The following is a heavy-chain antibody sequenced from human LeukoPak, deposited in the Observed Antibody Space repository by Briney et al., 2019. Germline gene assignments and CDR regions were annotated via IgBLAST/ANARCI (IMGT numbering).Heavy chain of an antibody. D-gene: IGHD6-13*01. CDR1: GGSISSYY. Sequence: SETLSLTCTVSGGSISSYYWSWIRQPPGKGLEWIGYIYYSGSTNYNPSLKSRVTISVDTSKNQFSLKLSSVTAADAAVYYCARFSAADNYFDYWGQGTLVTVSS. J-gene: IGHJ4*02. CDR3: ARFSAADNYFDY. CDR2: IYYSGST. V-gene: IGHV4-59*01.